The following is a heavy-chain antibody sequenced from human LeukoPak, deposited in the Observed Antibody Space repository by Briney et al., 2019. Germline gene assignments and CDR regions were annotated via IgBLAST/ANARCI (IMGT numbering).Heavy chain of an antibody. J-gene: IGHJ5*02. V-gene: IGHV1-2*02. CDR1: GYTFTYRY. D-gene: IGHD1-14*01. CDR2: INPDSGGT. CDR3: ARDHLLFRQPPNWFDP. Sequence: GSSVNVSCKASGYTFTYRYLHWGRQAPGQGLEWMGGINPDSGGTKYAQKFQDRVTMTSDTSISTAYMEMSRLRSDDTAVYYCARDHLLFRQPPNWFDPWGQGPLVTVSS.